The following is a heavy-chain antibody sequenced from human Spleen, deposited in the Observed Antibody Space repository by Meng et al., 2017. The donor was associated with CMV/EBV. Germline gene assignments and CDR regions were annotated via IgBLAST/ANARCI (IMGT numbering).Heavy chain of an antibody. CDR3: ARKYDFWSGWYFDY. CDR2: IKQDGSEK. J-gene: IGHJ4*02. CDR1: GFAFTDYA. V-gene: IGHV3-7*01. Sequence: GESLKISCAASGFAFTDYAMSWVRQAPGKGLEWVANIKQDGSEKYYVDSVRGRFTISRDNAKNSLYLQMNSLRAEDTAVYYCARKYDFWSGWYFDYWGQGTLVTVSS. D-gene: IGHD3-3*01.